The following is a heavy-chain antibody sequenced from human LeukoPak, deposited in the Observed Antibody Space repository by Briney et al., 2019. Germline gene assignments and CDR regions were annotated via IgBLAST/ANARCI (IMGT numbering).Heavy chain of an antibody. D-gene: IGHD5-18*01. V-gene: IGHV3-11*01. CDR1: GFTFSDYY. CDR3: ARARGNVDTAMVWFDP. Sequence: GGSLRLSCAASGFTFSDYYMSWIRQAPGKGLEWVSYISSSGSTIYYADSVKGRFTISRDNAKNSLYLQMNSLRAEDTAVYYCARARGNVDTAMVWFDPWGQGTTVTVSS. J-gene: IGHJ5*01. CDR2: ISSSGSTI.